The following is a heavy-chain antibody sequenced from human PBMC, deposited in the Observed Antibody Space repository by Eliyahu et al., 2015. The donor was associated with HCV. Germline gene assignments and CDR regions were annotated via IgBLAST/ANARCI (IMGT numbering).Heavy chain of an antibody. J-gene: IGHJ4*02. V-gene: IGHV1-58*02. CDR1: GFTFINSA. D-gene: IGHD3-9*01. CDR2: IVVGSGAT. Sequence: QMQVVQSGPEVKKPGTSXRVSCKASGFTFINSAMQWVRQARGQRLEWIGWIVVGSGATNYAQKFRERVTISRDMSTATVSMELSSLRSEDTAVYYCATDDILTALWGQGTLVTVSS. CDR3: ATDDILTAL.